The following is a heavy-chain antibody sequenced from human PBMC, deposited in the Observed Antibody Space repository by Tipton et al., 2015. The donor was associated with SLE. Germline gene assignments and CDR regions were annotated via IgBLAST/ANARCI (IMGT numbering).Heavy chain of an antibody. CDR3: ARSGSYPYYYYYMDV. CDR2: IFSSGNT. Sequence: TLSLTCTVSGGSISSSTYYWGWIRQAPGKGLEWIGGIFSSGNTYYNPSLKSRVTISVDTSKNQLSLNLNPVTAADTAVYYCARSGSYPYYYYYMDVWGKGTTVTVSS. CDR1: GGSISSSTYY. V-gene: IGHV4-39*07. D-gene: IGHD1-26*01. J-gene: IGHJ6*03.